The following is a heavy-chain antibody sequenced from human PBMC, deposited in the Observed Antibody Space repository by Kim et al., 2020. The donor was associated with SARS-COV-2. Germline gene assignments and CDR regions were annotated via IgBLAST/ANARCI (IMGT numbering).Heavy chain of an antibody. CDR2: ISYDGSNK. J-gene: IGHJ4*02. CDR3: ARDPGGSSSWEFDY. Sequence: GGSLRLSCAASGFTFSSYAMHWVRQAPGKGLEWVAVISYDGSNKYYADSVKGRFTISRDNSKNTLYLQMNSLRAEDTAVYYCARDPGGSSSWEFDYWGQGTLVTVSS. V-gene: IGHV3-30*04. D-gene: IGHD6-13*01. CDR1: GFTFSSYA.